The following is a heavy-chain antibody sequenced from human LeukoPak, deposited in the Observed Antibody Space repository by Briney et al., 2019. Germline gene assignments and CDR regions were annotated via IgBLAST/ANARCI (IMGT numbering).Heavy chain of an antibody. V-gene: IGHV3-23*01. D-gene: IGHD3-22*01. J-gene: IGHJ4*02. Sequence: PGGSLRLSCAASGFTFSSYAMSWVRQAPGKGLEWVSAISGSGGSTYYADSVKGRFTISRDNSRNTLYLQMNSLRAEDTDVYYCAKGVRRSSDYSSPVDYWGQGTLVTVSS. CDR2: ISGSGGST. CDR1: GFTFSSYA. CDR3: AKGVRRSSDYSSPVDY.